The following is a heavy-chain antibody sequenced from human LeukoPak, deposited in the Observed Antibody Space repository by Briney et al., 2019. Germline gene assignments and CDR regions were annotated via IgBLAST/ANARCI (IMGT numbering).Heavy chain of an antibody. V-gene: IGHV3-30*04. CDR2: ISYDESDK. J-gene: IGHJ4*02. Sequence: GGSLRLSCAASGFTFSSYEMNWVRQAPGKGLEWVAVISYDESDKYYADSVKGRFTISRDNSKNTLYLQMNSLRVEDTAVYYCARRWSFDHWGQGTLVTVSS. CDR3: ARRWSFDH. CDR1: GFTFSSYE. D-gene: IGHD6-13*01.